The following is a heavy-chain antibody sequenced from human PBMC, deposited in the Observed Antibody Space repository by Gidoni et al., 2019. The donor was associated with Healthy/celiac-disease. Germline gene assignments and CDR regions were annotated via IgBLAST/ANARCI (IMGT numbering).Heavy chain of an antibody. Sequence: QITLKESGPTLVKPTQTLTLTCTFSGFSLSTSGVGVGWIRQPPGKALEWLALIYWNDDKRYSPSLKSRLTITKDTSKNQVVLTMTNMDPVDTATYYCAHRASAYSSRGNWFDPWGQGTLVTVSS. J-gene: IGHJ5*02. D-gene: IGHD6-13*01. CDR3: AHRASAYSSRGNWFDP. CDR2: IYWNDDK. CDR1: GFSLSTSGVG. V-gene: IGHV2-5*01.